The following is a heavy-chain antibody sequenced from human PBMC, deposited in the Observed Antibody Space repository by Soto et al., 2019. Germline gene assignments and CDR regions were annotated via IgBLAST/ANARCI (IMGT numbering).Heavy chain of an antibody. CDR1: GGSINYNSYY. CDR2: IFYTGTT. J-gene: IGHJ5*02. Sequence: SETLSLTCSVSGGSINYNSYYWGWIRQPPGKGLEWVGGIFYTGTTYYSPSLKDRVTISVDTSKNSFSLNLTSVTAADTAVYFCERLVVVAPVANAWGQGTLVTVSS. D-gene: IGHD2-2*01. V-gene: IGHV4-39*02. CDR3: ERLVVVAPVANA.